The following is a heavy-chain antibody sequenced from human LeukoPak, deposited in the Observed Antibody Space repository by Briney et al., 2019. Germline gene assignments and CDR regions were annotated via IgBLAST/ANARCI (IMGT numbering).Heavy chain of an antibody. V-gene: IGHV1-69*04. CDR1: GGTFSSYA. CDR2: IIPILGIA. D-gene: IGHD3-22*01. J-gene: IGHJ4*02. Sequence: GASVKVSCKASGGTFSSYAISWVRQAPGQGLEWMGRIIPILGIANYAQKFQGRVTITADKSTSTAYMELNSLRAEDTAVYYCAKVLFYSDNYGFDYWGQGTLVAVSS. CDR3: AKVLFYSDNYGFDY.